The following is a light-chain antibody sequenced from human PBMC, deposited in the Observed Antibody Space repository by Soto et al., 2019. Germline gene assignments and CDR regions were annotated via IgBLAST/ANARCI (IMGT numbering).Light chain of an antibody. CDR1: SSDVGAYNY. CDR3: CSYAGSYTLWV. J-gene: IGLJ3*02. Sequence: QSALTQPRSVSGSPGQSVTISCTGTSSDVGAYNYVSWYQQHPGKAPKLIIYDVSKRPSGVPDRFSGSKSGNTASLTIPGLQADDEADYYCCSYAGSYTLWVFGGWTKLTVL. V-gene: IGLV2-11*01. CDR2: DVS.